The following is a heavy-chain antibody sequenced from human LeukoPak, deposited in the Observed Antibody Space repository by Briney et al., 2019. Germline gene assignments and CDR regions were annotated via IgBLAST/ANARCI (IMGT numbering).Heavy chain of an antibody. V-gene: IGHV3-30*02. CDR1: GFTFSSYG. D-gene: IGHD2-15*01. J-gene: IGHJ4*02. CDR3: AKGGYCSGGSCPSVDY. Sequence: GGSLRLSCAVSGFTFSSYGMHWVRQAPGKGLEWVAFIRYDGSNKYYADSVKGRFTISRDNSKNTLYLQMNSLRAEDTAVYYCAKGGYCSGGSCPSVDYWGQGTLVTVSS. CDR2: IRYDGSNK.